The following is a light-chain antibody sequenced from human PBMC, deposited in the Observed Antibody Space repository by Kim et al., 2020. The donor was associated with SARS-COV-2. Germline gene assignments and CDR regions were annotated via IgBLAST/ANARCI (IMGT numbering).Light chain of an antibody. CDR3: QVWESSTDQAA. Sequence: APGKTAIITRGGGNIGSKSVHCDQQRPGQAPRMVISDNSDRPSRIPERFSGSNSENSATLTISRVEVGDEAVYYCQVWESSTDQAAFGGGTQLTVL. CDR1: NIGSKS. CDR2: DNS. J-gene: IGLJ3*02. V-gene: IGLV3-21*01.